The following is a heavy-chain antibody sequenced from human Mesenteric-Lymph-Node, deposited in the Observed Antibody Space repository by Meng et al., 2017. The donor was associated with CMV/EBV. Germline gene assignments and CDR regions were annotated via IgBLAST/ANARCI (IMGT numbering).Heavy chain of an antibody. CDR3: ARDLAIFGVVTRDYYYYGMDV. CDR1: GGTFSSYA. J-gene: IGHJ6*02. D-gene: IGHD3-3*01. Sequence: SVKVSCKASGGTFSSYAISWVRQAPGQGLEWMGGIIPIFGTANYAQKFQGRVTITTDESMSTAYMELSSLRSEDTAVYYCARDLAIFGVVTRDYYYYGMDVWGQGTTVTVSS. V-gene: IGHV1-69*05. CDR2: IIPIFGTA.